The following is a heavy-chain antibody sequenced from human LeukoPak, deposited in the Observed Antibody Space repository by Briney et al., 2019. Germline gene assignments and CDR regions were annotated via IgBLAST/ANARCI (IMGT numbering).Heavy chain of an antibody. Sequence: SETLSLTCTVSGGSICIGSYYWSWIRQPAGKGLEWIGRIYTSGSTNYNPSLKSRVTISVDKSKNQFSLKLSSVTAADTAVYYCARDSGSYSTYFDYWGQGTLVTVSS. CDR1: GGSICIGSYY. V-gene: IGHV4-61*02. D-gene: IGHD1-26*01. J-gene: IGHJ4*02. CDR2: IYTSGST. CDR3: ARDSGSYSTYFDY.